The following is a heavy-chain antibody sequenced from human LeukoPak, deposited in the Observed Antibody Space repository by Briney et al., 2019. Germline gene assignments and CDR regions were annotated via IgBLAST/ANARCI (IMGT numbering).Heavy chain of an antibody. CDR3: AADLYDYVWGSYPRRGLDP. V-gene: IGHV1-69*04. J-gene: IGHJ5*02. D-gene: IGHD3-16*02. Sequence: GASVKVSCKASGGTFSSYAISWVRQAPGQGLEWMGRIIPILGIANYAQKFQGRVTITADKSTNTAYMELSSLRSEDTAVYYCAADLYDYVWGSYPRRGLDPWGQGTLVTVSS. CDR2: IIPILGIA. CDR1: GGTFSSYA.